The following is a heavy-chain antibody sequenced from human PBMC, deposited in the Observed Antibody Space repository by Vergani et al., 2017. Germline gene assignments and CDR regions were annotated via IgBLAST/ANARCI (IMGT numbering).Heavy chain of an antibody. D-gene: IGHD2-15*01. Sequence: QLQLQESGPGLVKPSETLSLICTVSGGSINPSSSFWGWIRQSPGKGLEWIWSINYVGRTYYIPSLQSRATVVVDTSKNQFSLNLTSVTAADTAVYFCARGSCLGGSCYKPLFDYWVQGILVTVSS. V-gene: IGHV4-39*02. CDR2: INYVGRT. CDR3: ARGSCLGGSCYKPLFDY. CDR1: GGSINPSSSF. J-gene: IGHJ4*02.